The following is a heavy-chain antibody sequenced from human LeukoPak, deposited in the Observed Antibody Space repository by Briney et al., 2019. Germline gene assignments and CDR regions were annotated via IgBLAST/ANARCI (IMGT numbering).Heavy chain of an antibody. J-gene: IGHJ3*02. V-gene: IGHV4-59*11. D-gene: IGHD3-22*01. Sequence: SETLSLTCTVSASSMRSHYWSWIRQPPGKGREWMGFIYYSGTTRYKPPLQSRVTISADTSKNQFSLKLTSVTAADTAVYYCARLLDNDSSGDPDTFDMWGQGTMVTVSS. CDR1: ASSMRSHY. CDR3: ARLLDNDSSGDPDTFDM. CDR2: IYYSGTT.